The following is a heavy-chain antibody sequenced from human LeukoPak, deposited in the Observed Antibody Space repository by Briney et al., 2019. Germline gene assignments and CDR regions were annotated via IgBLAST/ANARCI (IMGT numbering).Heavy chain of an antibody. Sequence: SETLSLTCTASGGSISSSSYYWGWIRQPPGKGLEWIGSIYYSGSTYYNPSLKSRVTISVDTSKNQFSLKLSSVTAADTAVYYCARVNPTMYSSSWGDFDYWGQGTLVTVSS. CDR2: IYYSGST. V-gene: IGHV4-39*07. CDR3: ARVNPTMYSSSWGDFDY. J-gene: IGHJ4*02. D-gene: IGHD6-13*01. CDR1: GGSISSSSYY.